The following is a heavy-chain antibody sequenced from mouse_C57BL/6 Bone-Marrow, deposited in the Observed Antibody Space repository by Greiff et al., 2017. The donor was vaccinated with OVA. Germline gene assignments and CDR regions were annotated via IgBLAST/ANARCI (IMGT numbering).Heavy chain of an antibody. CDR1: GYTFTDYY. Sequence: VQRVESGAELVRPGASVKLSCKASGYTFTDYYINWVKQRPGQGLEWIARIYPGSGNTYYNEKFKGKATLTAEKSSSTAYMQLSSLTSEDSAVYFCASYYYGSSLFDYWGQGTTLTVSS. CDR3: ASYYYGSSLFDY. V-gene: IGHV1-76*01. J-gene: IGHJ2*01. D-gene: IGHD1-1*01. CDR2: IYPGSGNT.